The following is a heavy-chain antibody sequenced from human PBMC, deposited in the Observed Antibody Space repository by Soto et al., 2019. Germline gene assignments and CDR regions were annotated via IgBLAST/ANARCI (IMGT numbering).Heavy chain of an antibody. CDR2: SYYSGTT. V-gene: IGHV4-39*01. CDR1: GASISVHSYY. D-gene: IGHD3-9*01. J-gene: IGHJ5*02. CDR3: TRRYYWNDNYFDP. Sequence: SETLSLTCTVSGASISVHSYYWTWIRQPPGKGLEWNGSSYYSGTTYFNPSLKSRATISVDTSKNQFSLRLTSVTAADTAICYRTRRYYWNDNYFDPWVPGALVTVSS.